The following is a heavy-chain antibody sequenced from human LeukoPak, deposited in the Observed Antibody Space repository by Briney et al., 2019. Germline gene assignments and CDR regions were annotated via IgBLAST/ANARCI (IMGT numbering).Heavy chain of an antibody. D-gene: IGHD6-13*01. V-gene: IGHV3-53*01. Sequence: GGSLRLSCAASGFTVSSSHMSWVRQAPGKGLEWVSIFYSGGGTYYADSVKGRFTISRDNSKNTLYLQMNSLRAGDTAVYYCASWGAAAGTSPFDYWGQGTLVTVSS. CDR1: GFTVSSSH. CDR3: ASWGAAAGTSPFDY. CDR2: FYSGGGT. J-gene: IGHJ4*02.